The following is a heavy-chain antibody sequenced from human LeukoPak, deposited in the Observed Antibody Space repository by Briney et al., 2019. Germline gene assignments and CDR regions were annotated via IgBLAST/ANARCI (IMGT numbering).Heavy chain of an antibody. D-gene: IGHD2-15*01. CDR2: IIPIFGTA. Sequence: SVKVSCKASGGTFSSYAISWVRQAPGQGLEWMGGIIPIFGTANYAQEFQGRVTITADESTSTAYMELSSLRSEDTAVYYCARGYCSGGSCYADAFDIWGQGTMVTVSS. CDR1: GGTFSSYA. J-gene: IGHJ3*02. V-gene: IGHV1-69*01. CDR3: ARGYCSGGSCYADAFDI.